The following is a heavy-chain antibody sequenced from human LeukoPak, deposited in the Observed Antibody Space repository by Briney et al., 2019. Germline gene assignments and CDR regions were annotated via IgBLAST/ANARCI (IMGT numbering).Heavy chain of an antibody. V-gene: IGHV4-38-2*01. CDR1: GYSLGKNYY. CDR3: ARYDSRGSASTRFDY. D-gene: IGHD3-16*01. J-gene: IGHJ4*02. Sequence: SETLSLTCAVSGYSLGKNYYWGWIRQPPGKGLEWIGRIYGTGSTSYNPSLMNRVTMSVDTSKNHFSLKLTSVTAADTAVYYCARYDSRGSASTRFDYWGQGIPVTISS. CDR2: IYGTGST.